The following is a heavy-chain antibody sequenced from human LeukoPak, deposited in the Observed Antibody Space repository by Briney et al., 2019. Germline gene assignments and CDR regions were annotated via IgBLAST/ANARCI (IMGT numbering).Heavy chain of an antibody. Sequence: ASVKVSCKASGYTFTSYYMRWVRQAPGQGLEWMGIINPSGGSTSYAQKFQGRVTMTRDTSTSTVYMELSSLRSEDTAVYYCARDAYYDSSGYYFDYWGQGTLVTVSS. J-gene: IGHJ4*02. CDR1: GYTFTSYY. CDR3: ARDAYYDSSGYYFDY. V-gene: IGHV1-46*01. D-gene: IGHD3-22*01. CDR2: INPSGGST.